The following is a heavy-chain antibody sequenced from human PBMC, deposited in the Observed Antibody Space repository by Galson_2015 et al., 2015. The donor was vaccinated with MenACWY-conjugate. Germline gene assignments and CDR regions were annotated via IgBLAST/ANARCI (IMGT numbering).Heavy chain of an antibody. CDR1: GFTFSNGW. J-gene: IGHJ6*02. D-gene: IGHD2/OR15-2a*01. CDR2: IRSKAYGGTT. V-gene: IGHV3-49*04. Sequence: SLRLSCAASGFTFSNGWMNWVRQAPGKGLEWVGFIRSKAYGGTTEYAASVKGRFTISRDDSKSIAYLQMNSLKTEDTAVYYCTTGGHLSHYYYYGMDVWGQGTTVTVSS. CDR3: TTGGHLSHYYYYGMDV.